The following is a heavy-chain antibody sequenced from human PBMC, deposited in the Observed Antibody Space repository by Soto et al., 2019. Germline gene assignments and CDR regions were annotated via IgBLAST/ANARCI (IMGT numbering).Heavy chain of an antibody. CDR2: ISYDGSNK. V-gene: IGHV3-30-3*01. D-gene: IGHD5-18*01. CDR1: GFTFCSYA. Sequence: GGSLRLSCAASGFTFCSYAMHWVRQAPGKGLEWVAVISYDGSNKYYADSVKGRFTISRDNSKNTLYLQMNSLRAEDTAVYYCARSAGIQDYWGQGTLVTVSS. CDR3: ARSAGIQDY. J-gene: IGHJ4*02.